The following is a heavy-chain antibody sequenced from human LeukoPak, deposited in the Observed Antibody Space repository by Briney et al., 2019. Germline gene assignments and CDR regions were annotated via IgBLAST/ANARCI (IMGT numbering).Heavy chain of an antibody. D-gene: IGHD3-10*01. CDR2: IYYSGST. Sequence: PSQTLSLTCTVSGGSISSGGYYWSWIRQHPGKGLEWIGYIYYSGSTYYNPSLKSRVTISVDTSKNQFSLKLSSVTAADTAVYYCAREGDITMVRESGAFDIWGQGTMVTVSS. V-gene: IGHV4-31*03. CDR3: AREGDITMVRESGAFDI. CDR1: GGSISSGGYY. J-gene: IGHJ3*02.